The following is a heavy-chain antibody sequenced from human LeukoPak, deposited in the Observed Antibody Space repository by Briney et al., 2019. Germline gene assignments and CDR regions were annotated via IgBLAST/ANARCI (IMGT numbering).Heavy chain of an antibody. CDR2: INPNNGGT. CDR1: GYTFTGYY. CDR3: ARITGTTGS. J-gene: IGHJ4*02. V-gene: IGHV1-2*02. Sequence: ASVQVSCKASGYTFTGYYLHWVRQAPGQGLEWMGWINPNNGGTSYAQDFQGRVTMTRDTSISTAYMELSRLTSDDTAVYFCARITGTTGSWGQGTLVTVSS. D-gene: IGHD1-14*01.